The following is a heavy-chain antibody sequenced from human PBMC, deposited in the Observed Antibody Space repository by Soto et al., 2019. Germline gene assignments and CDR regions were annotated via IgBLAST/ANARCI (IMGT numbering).Heavy chain of an antibody. CDR1: GYTFTTYD. J-gene: IGHJ6*02. CDR2: LNPKSGMT. CDR3: ARDSYSSSWYGDYYYYYGMDV. Sequence: ASVKVSCKASGYTFTTYDFNWVRQAPGQGLEWMGWLNPKSGMTGSAQKLQGRVTMTRDSSISTVYMELSSLRSEDTAVYYCARDSYSSSWYGDYYYYYGMDVWG. D-gene: IGHD6-13*01. V-gene: IGHV1-8*01.